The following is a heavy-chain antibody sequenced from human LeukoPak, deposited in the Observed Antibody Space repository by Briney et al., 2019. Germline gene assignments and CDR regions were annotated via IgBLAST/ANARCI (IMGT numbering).Heavy chain of an antibody. CDR3: ARKSGVATMAHAFDI. CDR1: GYPKNSRIW. D-gene: IGHD5-12*01. CDR2: IYYTGSS. Sequence: ETVPHPRAVSGYPKNSRIWWGWVRQPPGKGLEWIGYIYYTGSSHYNPSLESRVTMSVETSKTQFSLKLSSVTAVDTAVYYCARKSGVATMAHAFDIWGEGTMLGVSS. V-gene: IGHV4-28*01. J-gene: IGHJ3*02.